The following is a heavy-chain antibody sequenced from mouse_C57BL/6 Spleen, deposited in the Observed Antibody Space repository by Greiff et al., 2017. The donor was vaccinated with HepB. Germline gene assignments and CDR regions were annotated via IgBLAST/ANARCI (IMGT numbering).Heavy chain of an antibody. V-gene: IGHV5-17*01. CDR2: ISSGSSTI. CDR3: AREDYAASFAY. CDR1: GFTFSDYG. D-gene: IGHD2-4*01. J-gene: IGHJ3*01. Sequence: EVQVVESGGGLVKPGGSLKLSCAASGFTFSDYGMHWVRQAPEKGLEWVAYISSGSSTIYYADTVKGRFTISRDNAKNTLFLQMTSLRSEDTAMYYCAREDYAASFAYWGQGTLVTVSA.